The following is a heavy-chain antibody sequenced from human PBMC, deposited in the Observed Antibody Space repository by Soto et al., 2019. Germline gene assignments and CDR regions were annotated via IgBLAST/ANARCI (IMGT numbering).Heavy chain of an antibody. Sequence: ASVEGSCKGSWYTFTSYSMHLVGQAPGQRLEWMGWINAGNGNTKYSQKFQGRVTITRDTSASTAYMELSSLRSEDTAVYYCARGITLPTPLDYWGQGTLVTVS. D-gene: IGHD1-20*01. J-gene: IGHJ4*02. CDR3: ARGITLPTPLDY. V-gene: IGHV1-3*01. CDR1: WYTFTSYS. CDR2: INAGNGNT.